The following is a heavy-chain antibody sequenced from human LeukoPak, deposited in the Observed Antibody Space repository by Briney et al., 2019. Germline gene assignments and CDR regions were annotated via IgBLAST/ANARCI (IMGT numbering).Heavy chain of an antibody. J-gene: IGHJ6*03. Sequence: ASVKVSCKASRYTFTSYGISWVRQAPGQGLEWMGIINPSGGSTSYAQKFQGRVTMTRDTSTSTVYMELSSLRSEDTAVYYCARAPDTAMEYYYYYMDVWGKGTTVTVFS. CDR2: INPSGGST. V-gene: IGHV1-46*03. CDR3: ARAPDTAMEYYYYYMDV. D-gene: IGHD5-18*01. CDR1: RYTFTSYG.